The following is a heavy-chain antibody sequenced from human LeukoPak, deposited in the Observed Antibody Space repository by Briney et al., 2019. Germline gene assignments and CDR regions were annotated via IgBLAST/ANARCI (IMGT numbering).Heavy chain of an antibody. Sequence: SVKVSCKASGGTFSSYAISWVRQAPGQGLEWMGGIIPIFGTANYAQKFQGRVTITTDESTSTAYMELSSLRSEDTAVYYCARAPYGSSHYYYYYMDVWGKGATVTVSS. D-gene: IGHD4-17*01. V-gene: IGHV1-69*05. J-gene: IGHJ6*03. CDR2: IIPIFGTA. CDR1: GGTFSSYA. CDR3: ARAPYGSSHYYYYYMDV.